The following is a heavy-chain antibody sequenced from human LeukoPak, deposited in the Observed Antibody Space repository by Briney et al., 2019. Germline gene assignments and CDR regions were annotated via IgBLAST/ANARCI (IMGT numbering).Heavy chain of an antibody. CDR2: ITASGTAM. D-gene: IGHD1-26*01. CDR3: ASSGSYRFDY. V-gene: IGHV3-48*02. J-gene: IGHJ4*02. CDR1: GFTFSSYS. Sequence: GGSLRLFCAASGFTFSSYSMNWVRQAPGKGLEWVSHITASGTAMFYADSVKGRFTISRDNAKNSLYLQMNSLRDEDTAVYYCASSGSYRFDYWGQGALVTVSS.